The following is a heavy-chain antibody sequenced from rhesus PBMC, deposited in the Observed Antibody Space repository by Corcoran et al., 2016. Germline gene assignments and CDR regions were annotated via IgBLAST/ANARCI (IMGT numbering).Heavy chain of an antibody. CDR2: IRSGGST. CDR1: GGSVSGYW. J-gene: IGHJ4*01. V-gene: IGHV4-160*01. CDR3: ARQGTRYSGYSLMDY. Sequence: QVQLQLWGEGLVKPSETLSLTCAVYGGSVSGYWWGWIRQPPGKGLEWFGRIRSGGSTNYNPSLKSRVTISIDTSKNQFSLKLSSVTAADTAVYYCARQGTRYSGYSLMDYWGQGVLVTVSS. D-gene: IGHD5-24*01.